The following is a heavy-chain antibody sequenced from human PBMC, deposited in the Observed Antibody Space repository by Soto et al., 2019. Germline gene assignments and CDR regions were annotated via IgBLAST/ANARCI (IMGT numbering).Heavy chain of an antibody. CDR3: ARHHRCSTSCESDY. CDR1: GGSISSGGYY. D-gene: IGHD2-2*01. J-gene: IGHJ4*02. Sequence: SETLSLTCTVSGGSISSGGYYWSWIRQHPGKGLEWIGYIFYTGSADYNPSLKSRVTISVDKSISTAYLQWSSLKASDTAMYYCARHHRCSTSCESDYWGQGTLVTVSS. V-gene: IGHV4-61*03. CDR2: IFYTGSA.